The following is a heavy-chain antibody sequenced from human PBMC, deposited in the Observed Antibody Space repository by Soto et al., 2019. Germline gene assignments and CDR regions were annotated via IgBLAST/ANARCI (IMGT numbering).Heavy chain of an antibody. CDR3: AGMPYTSGLRFDP. CDR1: GDSYSISTYS. J-gene: IGHJ5*02. V-gene: IGHV4-30-2*01. CDR2: IYQSGVT. Sequence: PSETLSLTCNMSGDSYSISTYSWSWIRQPPRKALQWIGFIYQSGVTSYNPSLASRVSISLYRSNNQCSLKLKSVTAADTAVYFCAGMPYTSGLRFDPWGPGTLVTVSS. D-gene: IGHD6-25*01.